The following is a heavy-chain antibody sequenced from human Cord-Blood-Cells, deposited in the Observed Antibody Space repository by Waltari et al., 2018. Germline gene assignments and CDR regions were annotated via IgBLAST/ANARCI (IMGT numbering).Heavy chain of an antibody. J-gene: IGHJ4*02. CDR2: IYYNGST. V-gene: IGHV4-59*01. Sequence: QVQLQESGPGLVKPSETLSLTCTVSGGSISSYYWSWIRQPPGKGLEWIGYIYYNGSTNYNPSLKSRVTISVDTSKNQFSLKLSSVTAADTAVYYCARDDRNWNFDYWGQGTLVTVSS. CDR3: ARDDRNWNFDY. CDR1: GGSISSYY. D-gene: IGHD1-20*01.